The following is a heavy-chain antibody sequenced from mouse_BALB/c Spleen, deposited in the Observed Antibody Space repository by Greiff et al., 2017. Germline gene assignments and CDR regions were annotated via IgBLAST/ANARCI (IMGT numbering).Heavy chain of an antibody. V-gene: IGHV7-3*02. Sequence: EVKLMESGGGLVQPGGSLRLSCATSGFTFTDYYMSWVRQPPGKALEWLGFIRNKANGYTTEYSASVKGRFTISRDNSQSILYLQMNTLRAEDSATYYCARDRKETTTARADYAMDYWGQGTSVTVSS. D-gene: IGHD1-2*01. CDR1: GFTFTDYY. CDR3: ARDRKETTTARADYAMDY. J-gene: IGHJ4*01. CDR2: IRNKANGYTT.